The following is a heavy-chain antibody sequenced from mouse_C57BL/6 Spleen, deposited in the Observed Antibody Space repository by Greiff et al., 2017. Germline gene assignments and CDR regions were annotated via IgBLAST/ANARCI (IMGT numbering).Heavy chain of an antibody. CDR1: GFSLTSYG. CDR3: ARNSVYYGNYDGAMDY. J-gene: IGHJ4*01. Sequence: QVQLQQSGPGLVQPSQSLSITCTVSGFSLTSYGVHWVRQSPGKGLEWLGVIWSGGSTDYNAAFISRLSISQANSKVQVFFKMNSRQADDTAIYYCARNSVYYGNYDGAMDYWGQGTSVTVSS. V-gene: IGHV2-2*01. CDR2: IWSGGST. D-gene: IGHD2-1*01.